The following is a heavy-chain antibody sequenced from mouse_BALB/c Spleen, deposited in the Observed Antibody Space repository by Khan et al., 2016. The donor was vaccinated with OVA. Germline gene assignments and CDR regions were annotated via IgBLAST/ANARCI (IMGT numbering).Heavy chain of an antibody. CDR1: GYAFTSYN. V-gene: IGHV1S135*01. D-gene: IGHD2-13*01. J-gene: IGHJ3*01. Sequence: VRLQQSGPELVKPGASVKVSCKASGYAFTSYNIYWVKQSHGKSLEWVGYIVPYNGGTSYNQKFKGKATLTVDKSSTTAYMHLNSLTSEDSAVYYCAGGGDGGFAYWGQGTLVTVSA. CDR3: AGGGDGGFAY. CDR2: IVPYNGGT.